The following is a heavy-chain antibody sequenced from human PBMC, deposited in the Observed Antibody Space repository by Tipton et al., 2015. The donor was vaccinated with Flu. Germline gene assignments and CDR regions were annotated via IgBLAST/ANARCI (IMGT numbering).Heavy chain of an antibody. Sequence: TLSLTCSVSGDSIGRGYCWGWIRQPPGKGLEWIGNICQSGSTYDNPSLKSRVAISLDTFKNQFSLKLTSVTAADTAVYYCATTTYFYGSGSHDYWGQGTLVTVSS. CDR1: GDSIGRGYC. V-gene: IGHV4-38-2*01. CDR3: ATTTYFYGSGSHDY. J-gene: IGHJ4*02. CDR2: ICQSGST. D-gene: IGHD3-10*01.